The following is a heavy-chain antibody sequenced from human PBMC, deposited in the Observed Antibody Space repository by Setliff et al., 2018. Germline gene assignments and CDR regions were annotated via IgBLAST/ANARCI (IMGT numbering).Heavy chain of an antibody. CDR3: ARQVSHYDFWSGYYGYYYYYMDV. CDR2: IYYSGST. V-gene: IGHV4-59*06. D-gene: IGHD3-3*01. CDR1: GGSINNYH. J-gene: IGHJ6*03. Sequence: SETLSLTCTVSGGSINNYHWNWIRQPPGKGLEWIGYIYYSGSTYYNPSIKSRVTISVDTSKNQFSLELSSVTAADTAVYYCARQVSHYDFWSGYYGYYYYYMDVWGKGTTVTVSS.